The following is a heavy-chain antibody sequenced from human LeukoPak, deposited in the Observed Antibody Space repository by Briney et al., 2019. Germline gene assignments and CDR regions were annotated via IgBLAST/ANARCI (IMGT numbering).Heavy chain of an antibody. Sequence: GGSLRLPCAASGFTFSSYAMSWVRQAPGKGLEWVSAISGSGGSTYYADSVKGRFTISRDNAKNTLYLQMNSLRAEDTAVYYCARRSSGSPPYYFGYWGQGTLVTVSS. CDR2: ISGSGGST. V-gene: IGHV3-23*01. D-gene: IGHD1-26*01. CDR3: ARRSSGSPPYYFGY. CDR1: GFTFSSYA. J-gene: IGHJ4*02.